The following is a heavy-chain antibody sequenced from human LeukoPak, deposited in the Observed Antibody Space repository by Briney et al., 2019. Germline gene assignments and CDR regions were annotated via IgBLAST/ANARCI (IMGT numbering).Heavy chain of an antibody. CDR2: IKQDGSEK. V-gene: IGHV3-7*01. J-gene: IGHJ6*02. Sequence: SMSTSRAAAGFIVSSYWMRWVRQAPEKGLDWVANIKQDGSEKYYVDSVKGRFTISRDNAKNSLYLQMNSLRAEDTAVYYCARDSSNGPGRYSYGMDVWGQGTTVTVSS. CDR1: GFIVSSYW. CDR3: ARDSSNGPGRYSYGMDV. D-gene: IGHD3-10*01.